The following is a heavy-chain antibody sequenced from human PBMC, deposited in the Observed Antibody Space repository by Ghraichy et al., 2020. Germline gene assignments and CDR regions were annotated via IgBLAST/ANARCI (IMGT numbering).Heavy chain of an antibody. CDR1: GGSFSDYY. Sequence: SETLSLTCAVYGGSFSDYYWTWIRQPPGKGLEWIGEINHSGSTIYNPSLKSRVTILVDTSKNQFSLKLNSVTAADTAVYYCARGGPTRPRVHFDLWGRDTLVTVSS. CDR2: INHSGST. V-gene: IGHV4-34*01. CDR3: ARGGPTRPRVHFDL. J-gene: IGHJ2*01.